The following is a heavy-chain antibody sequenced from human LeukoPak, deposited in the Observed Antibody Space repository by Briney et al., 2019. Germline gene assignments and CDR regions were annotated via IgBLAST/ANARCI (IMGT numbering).Heavy chain of an antibody. D-gene: IGHD3-10*01. J-gene: IGHJ6*03. V-gene: IGHV4-34*01. CDR3: ARGLLRGYYYYYMDV. CDR2: INHSGST. CDR1: GGSFSGYY. Sequence: RPSETLSLTCAVYGGSFSGYYWSWIRQPPGKGLEWIGEINHSGSTNYNPSLKSRVTISVDTSKNQFSLKLSSVTAADTAVYYCARGLLRGYYYYYMDVSGKGTTVTVSS.